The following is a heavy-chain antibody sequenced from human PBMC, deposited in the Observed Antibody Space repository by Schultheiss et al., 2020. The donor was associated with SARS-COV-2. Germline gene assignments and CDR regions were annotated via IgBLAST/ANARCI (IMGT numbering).Heavy chain of an antibody. V-gene: IGHV3-48*04. D-gene: IGHD3-10*01. CDR2: ISSGSTTI. J-gene: IGHJ4*02. CDR3: TRRGVL. Sequence: GESLKISCAASGFTFSNAWMNWVRQAPGKGLEWVSYISSGSTTIYYADSVKGRFTISRDNAKNSLYLQMNSLRAEDTAIYYCTRRGVLRGQGTLVTVSS. CDR1: GFTFSNAW.